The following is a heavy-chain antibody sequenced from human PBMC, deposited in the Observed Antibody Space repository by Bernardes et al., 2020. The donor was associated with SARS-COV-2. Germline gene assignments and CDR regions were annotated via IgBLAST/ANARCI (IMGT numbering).Heavy chain of an antibody. CDR1: GGSVSSGSYY. CDR3: ARGRMGAFGTANWFDP. D-gene: IGHD3-16*01. CDR2: MYYSGST. J-gene: IGHJ5*02. Sequence: SETLSLTCTVSGGSVSSGSYYWNWIRQSPGKGLEWIGYMYYSGSTNYNPSLNGRVSMSVDMSKNQFSLSLISVSAADTAIYYCARGRMGAFGTANWFDPWGQGTLVTVSS. V-gene: IGHV4-61*01.